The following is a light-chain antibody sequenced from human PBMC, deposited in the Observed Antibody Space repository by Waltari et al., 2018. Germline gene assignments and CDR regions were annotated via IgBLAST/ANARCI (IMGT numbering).Light chain of an antibody. J-gene: IGLJ1*01. CDR2: YDS. CDR3: QVWDSYRHHYV. V-gene: IGLV3-21*04. Sequence: YVLTQPPSVSVAPGKTATITCGEDNIETKSVHWYQQKPGQAPILIMFYDSERPSGIPERCSGSNSGNPATLTISRVEAGDEADDYCQVWDSYRHHYVFGTGTKVTVL. CDR1: NIETKS.